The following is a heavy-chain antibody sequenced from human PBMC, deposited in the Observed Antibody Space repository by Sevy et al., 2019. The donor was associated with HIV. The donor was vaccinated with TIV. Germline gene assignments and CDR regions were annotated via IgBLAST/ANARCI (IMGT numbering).Heavy chain of an antibody. D-gene: IGHD3-3*01. J-gene: IGHJ4*02. CDR3: ATYPISILVPR. CDR1: GFTFSSYS. V-gene: IGHV3-21*01. Sequence: GGSLRLSCAASGFTFSSYSMNWVRQAPGKGLEWVSSISSSSSYIYYADSVKGRFTISRDNAKNSLYLQMNSLRAEDTAVYYCATYPISILVPRWGQGTLVTVSS. CDR2: ISSSSSYI.